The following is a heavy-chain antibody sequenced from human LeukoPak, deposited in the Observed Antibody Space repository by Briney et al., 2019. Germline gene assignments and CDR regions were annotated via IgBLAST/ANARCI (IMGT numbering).Heavy chain of an antibody. Sequence: SETLSLTCAVYGGSFSGYYWSWIRQPPGKGLEWIGEINHSGSTNYNPSLKSRVTISVDTSKSQFSLKLSSLAAADTAVYYCATGRDPYKTGHWGQGTLVTVSS. D-gene: IGHD3-10*01. J-gene: IGHJ4*02. V-gene: IGHV4-34*01. CDR3: ATGRDPYKTGH. CDR2: INHSGST. CDR1: GGSFSGYY.